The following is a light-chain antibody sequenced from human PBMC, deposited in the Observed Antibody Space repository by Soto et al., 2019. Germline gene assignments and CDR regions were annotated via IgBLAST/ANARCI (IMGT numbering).Light chain of an antibody. CDR3: SSYTSSSTYV. V-gene: IGLV2-14*01. CDR2: DVT. Sequence: QSVLTQPASVSGFPGQSIAISCTGTSSDVGGYNYVSWYQQHPGKAHKLIIYDVTNRPSGVSNRFSGSKSGNTASLTISGLQAEDEADYYCSSYTSSSTYVFGTGTKVTVL. CDR1: SSDVGGYNY. J-gene: IGLJ1*01.